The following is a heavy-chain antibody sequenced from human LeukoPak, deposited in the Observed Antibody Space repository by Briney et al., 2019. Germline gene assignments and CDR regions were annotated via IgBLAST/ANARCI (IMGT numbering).Heavy chain of an antibody. J-gene: IGHJ4*02. CDR1: GYTFSTYD. CDR2: MNPNSGNT. D-gene: IGHD2-21*02. CDR3: ARVGATGATADN. V-gene: IGHV1-8*01. Sequence: EASVKVSCKASGYTFSTYDINWVRHVTGQGLEWMGWMNPNSGNTGYAQKFQGRVTMTRDTSTSTAYMELSSLRPEDTAVYYCARVGATGATADNWGQGTLVTVSS.